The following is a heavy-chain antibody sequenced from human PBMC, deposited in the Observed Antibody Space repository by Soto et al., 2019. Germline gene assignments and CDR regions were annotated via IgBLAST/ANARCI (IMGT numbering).Heavy chain of an antibody. V-gene: IGHV3-7*01. CDR3: ARDPVRGDDYNFDY. D-gene: IGHD3-10*01. CDR2: IKPDGSAS. Sequence: GGSLRLSCAASGFIFSSYWGTWLRQAPGKGLEWVANIKPDGSASNYVDSVRGRFTISRDNAKNSLYLQMSGLRVEDTAVYYCARDPVRGDDYNFDYWGQGTLVTVSS. J-gene: IGHJ4*02. CDR1: GFIFSSYW.